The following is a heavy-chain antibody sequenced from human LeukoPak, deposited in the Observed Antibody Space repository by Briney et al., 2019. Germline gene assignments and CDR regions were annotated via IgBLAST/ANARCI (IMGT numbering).Heavy chain of an antibody. CDR2: IYYSGST. CDR1: GDSTSSYY. CDR3: ARVVRSYYGSGSYSDY. D-gene: IGHD3-10*01. Sequence: SETLSLTCTVSGDSTSSYYWSWIRQPPGKGLEWIGYIYYSGSTYYNPSLKSRVTISVDTSKNQFSLKLSSVTAADTAVYYCARVVRSYYGSGSYSDYWGQGTLVTVSS. V-gene: IGHV4-59*08. J-gene: IGHJ4*02.